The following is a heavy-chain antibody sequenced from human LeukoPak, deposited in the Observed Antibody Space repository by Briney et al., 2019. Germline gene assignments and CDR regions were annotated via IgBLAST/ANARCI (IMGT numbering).Heavy chain of an antibody. J-gene: IGHJ4*02. D-gene: IGHD3-16*02. CDR3: ARDVGLRLGELSLYYFDY. Sequence: SVKVSCKASGGTFSSYAISWVRQAPGQGLEWMGGIIPIFGTANYAQKFQGRVTITADESTSTASMELSSLRSEDTAVYYCARDVGLRLGELSLYYFDYWGQGTLVTVSS. CDR1: GGTFSSYA. CDR2: IIPIFGTA. V-gene: IGHV1-69*13.